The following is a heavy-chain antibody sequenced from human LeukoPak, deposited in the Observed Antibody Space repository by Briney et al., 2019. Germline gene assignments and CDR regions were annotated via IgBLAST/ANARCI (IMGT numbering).Heavy chain of an antibody. V-gene: IGHV1-18*01. CDR3: AXXXXGYYVGYYYYGMDV. Sequence: ASVKVSCKASGYTFTSYGISWVRQAPGQGLEWMGWISAYDGNTNYAQKLQGRVTMTTDTSTSTAYMELRSLRSDDTAVYYCAXXXXGYYVGYYYYGMDVWGQGTTVTVSS. CDR1: GYTFTSYG. CDR2: ISAYDGNT. D-gene: IGHD3-22*01. J-gene: IGHJ6*02.